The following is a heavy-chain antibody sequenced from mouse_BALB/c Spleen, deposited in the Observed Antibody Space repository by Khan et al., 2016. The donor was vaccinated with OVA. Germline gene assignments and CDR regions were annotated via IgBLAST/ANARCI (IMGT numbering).Heavy chain of an antibody. CDR3: AREGDDGGLAY. V-gene: IGHV5-12*02. J-gene: IGHJ3*01. Sequence: EVELVESGGGLVQPGGSLKLSCATSGFTFSDYYMYWVRQTPEKRLEWVAYISNRGATTYYPDTLRGRFTISRDNAKNTLYLQMSRLKAEETAIYYCAREGDDGGLAYWGQGTLVTVSA. CDR1: GFTFSDYY. D-gene: IGHD2-3*01. CDR2: ISNRGATT.